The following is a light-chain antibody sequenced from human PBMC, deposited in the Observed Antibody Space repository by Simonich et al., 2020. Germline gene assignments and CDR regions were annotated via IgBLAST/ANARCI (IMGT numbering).Light chain of an antibody. CDR2: EGS. V-gene: IGLV2-23*01. CDR3: CSYAGSSTVV. CDR1: SSDVGSYNL. Sequence: QSALTQPASVSGSPGQSITISCTGTSSDVGSYNLFSWYQQHPVKAPKLIIYEGSKRPSGVSNRFSGSKSGNTASLTISGLQAEDEADYYCCSYAGSSTVVFGGGTKLTVL. J-gene: IGLJ2*01.